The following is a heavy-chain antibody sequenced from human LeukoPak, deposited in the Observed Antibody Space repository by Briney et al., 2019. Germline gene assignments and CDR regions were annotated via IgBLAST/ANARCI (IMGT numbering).Heavy chain of an antibody. J-gene: IGHJ4*02. CDR3: ARASSWDYGDYRNYFDY. Sequence: ASVKVSCKASGYTFTSYYMHWVRQAPGQGLEWMGIINPSGGSTSYAQKFQGRVTMTRDTSTSTVYMELSSLRSEDTAVYYCARASSWDYGDYRNYFDYWGQGTLVTVSS. CDR1: GYTFTSYY. V-gene: IGHV1-46*01. D-gene: IGHD4-17*01. CDR2: INPSGGST.